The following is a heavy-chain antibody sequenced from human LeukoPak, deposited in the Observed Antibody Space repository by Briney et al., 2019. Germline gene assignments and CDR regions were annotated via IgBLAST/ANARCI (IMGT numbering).Heavy chain of an antibody. D-gene: IGHD3-10*01. V-gene: IGHV4-31*03. CDR2: IYYSGST. J-gene: IGHJ5*02. Sequence: SETLSLTCTVSGGSISSGGYYWSWIRQYPGKGLEWIGYIYYSGSTYYNPSLKSRVTISVDTSKNQFSLKLSSVTAADTAVYYCARDIRHRGSWFDPWGQGTLVTVSS. CDR1: GGSISSGGYY. CDR3: ARDIRHRGSWFDP.